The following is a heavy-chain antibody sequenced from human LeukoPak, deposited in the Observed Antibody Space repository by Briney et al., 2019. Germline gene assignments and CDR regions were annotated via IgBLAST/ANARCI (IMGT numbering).Heavy chain of an antibody. Sequence: GGSLRLSCAASGFTFSSYWMSWVRQAPGKGLEWVAVISSDGSKKDYADSVKGRFTISRDNSKNTLYLQMNSLRAEDTAVYYCARGAHKRDDYGGFFDYWGQGTLGTVSS. CDR2: ISSDGSKK. CDR1: GFTFSSYW. V-gene: IGHV3-30*03. J-gene: IGHJ4*02. CDR3: ARGAHKRDDYGGFFDY. D-gene: IGHD4-23*01.